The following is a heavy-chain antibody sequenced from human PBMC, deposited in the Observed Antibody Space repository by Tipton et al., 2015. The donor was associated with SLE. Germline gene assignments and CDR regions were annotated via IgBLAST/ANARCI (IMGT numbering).Heavy chain of an antibody. CDR2: FYYGQST. V-gene: IGHV4-39*07. J-gene: IGHJ4*02. CDR1: GGSISSSSFY. D-gene: IGHD5-12*01. CDR3: ARLISAYDCNFDY. Sequence: TLSLTCTVSGGSISSSSFYWGWICQPPGKGLEWIGSFYYGQSTFYNPSLKSRVTISVDTSTNRLSQQLSSVTAADTALYYCARLISAYDCNFDYWGQGTLVTVSS.